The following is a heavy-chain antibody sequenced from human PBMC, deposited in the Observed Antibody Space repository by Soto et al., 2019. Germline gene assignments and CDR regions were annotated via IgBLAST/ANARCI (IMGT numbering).Heavy chain of an antibody. J-gene: IGHJ6*03. V-gene: IGHV3-11*01. D-gene: IGHD2-2*01. CDR1: GFTFSDYY. CDR3: ARDREDIVVVPAAIRYYYYYYMDV. CDR2: ISSSGSTI. Sequence: PGGSLRLSCAASGFTFSDYYMSWIRQAPGKGLEWVSYISSSGSTIYYADSVKGRFTISRDNAKNSLYLQMNSLRAEDTAVYYYARDREDIVVVPAAIRYYYYYYMDVWGKGTTVTVSS.